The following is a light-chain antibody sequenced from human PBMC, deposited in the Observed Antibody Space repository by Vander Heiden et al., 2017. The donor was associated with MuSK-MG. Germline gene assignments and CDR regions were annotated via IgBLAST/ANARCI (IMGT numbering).Light chain of an antibody. CDR2: GKN. V-gene: IGLV3-19*01. CDR3: YSRHSSGNPIRV. CDR1: SLRSYY. J-gene: IGLJ3*02. Sequence: SSELTQDPAVSVALGQTVRITCQGDSLRSYYASWYQQKPEQAPLILSFGKNNRPSGIPDRFSGSSSGGTASLTITRAQAEDEADYYCYSRHSSGNPIRVFGGGTKLTGL.